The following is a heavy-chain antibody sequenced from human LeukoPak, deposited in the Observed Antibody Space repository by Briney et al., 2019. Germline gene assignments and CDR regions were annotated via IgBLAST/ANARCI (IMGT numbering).Heavy chain of an antibody. V-gene: IGHV1-2*02. CDR3: ARDKYSSSWYYNY. J-gene: IGHJ4*02. CDR1: GYTFTGYY. D-gene: IGHD6-13*01. Sequence: GASVNVSCKASGYTFTGYYMHWVRQAPGQGLEWMGWINPNSGGTNYAQKFQGRATMTRDTSISTAYMELSRLRSDDTAVYYCARDKYSSSWYYNYWGQGTLVTVSS. CDR2: INPNSGGT.